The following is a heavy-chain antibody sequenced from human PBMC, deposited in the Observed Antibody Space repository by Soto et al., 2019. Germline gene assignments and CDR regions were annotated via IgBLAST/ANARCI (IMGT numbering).Heavy chain of an antibody. D-gene: IGHD2-15*01. CDR2: VIPIFGTP. Sequence: QVQLVQSGAEVKKPGSSVKVSCKAPGGTFSTYAISWVRQAPGQGLEWMGGVIPIFGTPKYAQKFQGRVTITGDESTSTGYMEVRSLRSEDTAVYYCARSQGGSSSLDIYYYYYYGMDVWGQGTTVTVSS. CDR3: ARSQGGSSSLDIYYYYYYGMDV. J-gene: IGHJ6*02. V-gene: IGHV1-69*01. CDR1: GGTFSTYA.